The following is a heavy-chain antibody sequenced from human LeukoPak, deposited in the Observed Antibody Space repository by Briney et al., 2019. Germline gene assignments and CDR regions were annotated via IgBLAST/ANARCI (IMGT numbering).Heavy chain of an antibody. CDR2: INHSGST. CDR1: GGSISSSSYY. CDR3: ARPIIPAANGGFDY. J-gene: IGHJ4*02. V-gene: IGHV4-39*07. D-gene: IGHD2-2*01. Sequence: SETLSLTCTVSGGSISSSSYYWGWIRQPPGKGLEWIGEINHSGSTNYNPSLKSRVTISVDTSKNQFSLKLSSVTAADTAVYYCARPIIPAANGGFDYWGQGTLVTVSS.